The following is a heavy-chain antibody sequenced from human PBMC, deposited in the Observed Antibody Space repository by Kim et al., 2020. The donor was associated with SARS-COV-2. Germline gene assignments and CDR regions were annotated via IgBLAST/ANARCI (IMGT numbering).Heavy chain of an antibody. D-gene: IGHD3-22*01. V-gene: IGHV3-9*01. CDR3: AKDIDSSGYPYYYGMDV. J-gene: IGHJ6*02. Sequence: VKSRFTISRDNAKKSPYLQMNSLRVEDTALYYCAKDIDSSGYPYYYGMDVWGQGTTVTVSS.